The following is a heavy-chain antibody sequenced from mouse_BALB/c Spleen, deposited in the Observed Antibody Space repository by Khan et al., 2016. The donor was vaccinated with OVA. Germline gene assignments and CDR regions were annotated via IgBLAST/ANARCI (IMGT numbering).Heavy chain of an antibody. CDR3: ASHLTGSFAY. Sequence: EVKLVESGGDLVKPGGSLKLSCAASGFTFSTYGMSWVRQTPDKRLEWVATISSDGTYTYYPDSVKGRFTISRDNAKNTLYLQMISLKSEDTAMYYGASHLTGSFAYWGQGTLVTVSA. CDR2: ISSDGTYT. J-gene: IGHJ3*01. CDR1: GFTFSTYG. V-gene: IGHV5-6*01. D-gene: IGHD4-1*01.